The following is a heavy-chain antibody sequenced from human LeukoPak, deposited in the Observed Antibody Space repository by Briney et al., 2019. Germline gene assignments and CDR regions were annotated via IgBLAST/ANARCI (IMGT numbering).Heavy chain of an antibody. CDR3: ATGVEPGYFQH. J-gene: IGHJ1*01. V-gene: IGHV3-21*01. CDR1: GFTFSSYS. CDR2: ISSSSSYI. D-gene: IGHD1-14*01. Sequence: PGGSLRLSCAASGFTFSSYSMNWVRQAPGKGLEWVSSISSSSSYIYYADSVNGRFTISRDNAKNSLYLQMNSLRAEDTAVYYCATGVEPGYFQHWGQGTLVTVSS.